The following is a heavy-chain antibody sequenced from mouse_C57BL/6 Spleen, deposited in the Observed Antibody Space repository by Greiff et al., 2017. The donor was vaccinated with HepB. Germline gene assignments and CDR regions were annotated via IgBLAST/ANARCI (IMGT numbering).Heavy chain of an antibody. V-gene: IGHV1-80*01. CDR2: IYPGDGDT. CDR3: AREGEETPYAMDY. J-gene: IGHJ4*01. CDR1: GYAFSSYW. Sequence: QVQLQQSGAELVKPGASVKISCKASGYAFSSYWMNWVKQRPGKGLEWIGQIYPGDGDTNYNGKFKGKATLTADKSSSTAYMQLSSLTSEDSAVYFCAREGEETPYAMDYWGQGTSVTVSS.